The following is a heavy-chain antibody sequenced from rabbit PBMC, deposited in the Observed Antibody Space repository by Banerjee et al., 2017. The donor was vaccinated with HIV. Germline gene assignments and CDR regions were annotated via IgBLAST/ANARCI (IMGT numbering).Heavy chain of an antibody. J-gene: IGHJ4*01. D-gene: IGHD4-1*01. V-gene: IGHV1S45*01. CDR1: GFTLSSYW. CDR3: ARDLAGAIGWNFNL. CDR2: IPVGSSGST. Sequence: QEQLEESGGDLVKPEGSLTLTCTASGFTLSSYWMCWVRQAPGKGLELIACIPVGSSGSTWYANWAKGRFTISKTSSTTVPLQMTSLTAADTATYFCARDLAGAIGWNFNLWGPGTLVTVS.